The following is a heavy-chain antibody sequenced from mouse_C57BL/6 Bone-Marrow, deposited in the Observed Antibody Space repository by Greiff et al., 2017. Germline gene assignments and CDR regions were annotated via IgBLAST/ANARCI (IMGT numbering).Heavy chain of an antibody. V-gene: IGHV14-4*01. CDR2: IDPENGDT. Sequence: VQLQQSGAELVRPGASVKLSCTASGFNIKDDYMHWVKQRPEQGLEWIGWIDPENGDTEYASKFQGKATITADTSSNTAYLQLSSLTSEDTAVYYCTTGGDGAPRGRGNRVTVTA. CDR3: TTGGDGAP. D-gene: IGHD3-3*01. J-gene: IGHJ3*01. CDR1: GFNIKDDY.